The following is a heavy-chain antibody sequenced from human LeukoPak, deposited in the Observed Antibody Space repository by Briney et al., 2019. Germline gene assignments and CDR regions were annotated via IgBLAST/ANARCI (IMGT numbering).Heavy chain of an antibody. Sequence: GASVKVSCKASGGTFSSYAISWVRQAPGQGLEWMGGIIPIFGPANYAQKFQGRVTITADKSTSTAYMELSSLRSEDTAVYYCARGISGYEMNWFDLWGQGTLVTVSS. CDR2: IIPIFGPA. J-gene: IGHJ5*02. V-gene: IGHV1-69*06. D-gene: IGHD3-22*01. CDR3: ARGISGYEMNWFDL. CDR1: GGTFSSYA.